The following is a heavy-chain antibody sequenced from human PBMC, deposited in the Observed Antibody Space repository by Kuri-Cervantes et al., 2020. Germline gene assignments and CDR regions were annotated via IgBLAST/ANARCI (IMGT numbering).Heavy chain of an antibody. CDR3: ARSGGVIAQYGMDV. Sequence: GESLKISCAASGFSFRNYGIHWVRQAPGKGLEWVAVISYDGVNKYYADSVKGRFTISRDNSKNTLYLQMNSLRAEDTAVYYCARSGGVIAQYGMDVWGQGTTVTVSS. V-gene: IGHV3-30*03. D-gene: IGHD3-16*02. CDR2: ISYDGVNK. J-gene: IGHJ6*02. CDR1: GFSFRNYG.